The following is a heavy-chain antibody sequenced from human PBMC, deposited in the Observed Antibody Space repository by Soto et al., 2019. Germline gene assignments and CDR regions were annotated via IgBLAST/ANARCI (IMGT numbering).Heavy chain of an antibody. CDR2: VSSTGST. J-gene: IGHJ5*02. CDR3: ARGVPAAGTDWFDP. D-gene: IGHD6-13*01. CDR1: GGSTSNYY. Sequence: SETLSLTCTVSGGSTSNYYWNWIRQPAEKRLEWIGRVSSTGSTYYNPSLKSRVTMSVDTSKNRVSLNLTSVTAADTAVYYCARGVPAAGTDWFDPWGQGTLVTVSS. V-gene: IGHV4-4*07.